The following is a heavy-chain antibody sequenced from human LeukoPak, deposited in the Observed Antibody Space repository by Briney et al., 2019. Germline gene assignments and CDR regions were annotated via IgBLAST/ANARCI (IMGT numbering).Heavy chain of an antibody. Sequence: SETLSLTCTVSGGSISSGGYYWSWLRQHPGKGLEWIGYIYYSGSTYYNPSLKSRVTISVDTSKNQFSLKLSSVTAADTAVYYCARDGVLDAFDIWGQGTMVTVSS. CDR2: IYYSGST. J-gene: IGHJ3*02. CDR3: ARDGVLDAFDI. CDR1: GGSISSGGYY. V-gene: IGHV4-31*03. D-gene: IGHD2-8*01.